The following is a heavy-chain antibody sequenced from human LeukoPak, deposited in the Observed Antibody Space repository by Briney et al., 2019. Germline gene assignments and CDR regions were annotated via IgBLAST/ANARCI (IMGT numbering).Heavy chain of an antibody. CDR2: IYYSGST. V-gene: IGHV4-59*01. CDR1: GDSFRSYY. Sequence: SETLSLTCTVSGDSFRSYYWSWIRQPPGKGLEWIGYIYYSGSTNYNPSLKSRVTISVDTSKNQFSLKLNSGTAADTAVYYCARGRNLEWFDYWGQGTLVTVSS. J-gene: IGHJ5*01. D-gene: IGHD3-3*01. CDR3: ARGRNLEWFDY.